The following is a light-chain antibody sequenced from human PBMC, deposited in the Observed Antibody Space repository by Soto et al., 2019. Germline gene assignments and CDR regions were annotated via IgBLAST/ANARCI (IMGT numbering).Light chain of an antibody. V-gene: IGLV2-14*01. CDR3: CSYPTSNTRQIL. Sequence: QSALTEPGSGSGAAGQSITISCTGTRSDVGRFNFFSWFHPPPVKAPKFLIYDVSNRPSGVSHRFSGSKSGNTASLTISGLQAEDESFYYCCSYPTSNTRQILFASGPKVTVL. J-gene: IGLJ1*01. CDR1: RSDVGRFNF. CDR2: DVS.